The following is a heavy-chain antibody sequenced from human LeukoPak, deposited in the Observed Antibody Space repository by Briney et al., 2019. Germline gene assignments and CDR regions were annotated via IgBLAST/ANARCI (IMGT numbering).Heavy chain of an antibody. CDR3: ARDGRGYYDSSGSFDY. CDR2: IYYSGST. J-gene: IGHJ4*02. Sequence: SETLSLTCPVSAGSVSSVSYYWSWIRHPPGKGLEWIGYIYYSGSTNYNPSLKSRVTISVDTSKNQFSLKLSSVTAADTAVYYCARDGRGYYDSSGSFDYWGQGTLVTVSS. CDR1: AGSVSSVSYY. V-gene: IGHV4-61*01. D-gene: IGHD3-22*01.